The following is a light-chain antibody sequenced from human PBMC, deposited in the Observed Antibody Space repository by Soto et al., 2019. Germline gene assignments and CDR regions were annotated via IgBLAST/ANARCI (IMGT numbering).Light chain of an antibody. Sequence: QSALTQPASVSGSPGQSITISCTGSSSDVGGYDYVCWYQQYPGKAPKLIIYAVTDRPSGVSNRFSGSKSGNTASLIISGLQAEDEADYYCSSYTTSSTVIFGGGTKLTFL. V-gene: IGLV2-14*03. J-gene: IGLJ2*01. CDR1: SSDVGGYDY. CDR2: AVT. CDR3: SSYTTSSTVI.